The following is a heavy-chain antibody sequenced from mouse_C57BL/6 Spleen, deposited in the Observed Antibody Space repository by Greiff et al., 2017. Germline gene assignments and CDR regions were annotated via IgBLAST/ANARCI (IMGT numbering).Heavy chain of an antibody. J-gene: IGHJ2*01. CDR1: GYAFSSSW. D-gene: IGHD2-4*01. Sequence: VQLQQSGPELVKPGASVKISCKASGYAFSSSWMNWVKQRPGKGLEWIGRIYPGDGDTNYNGKFKGKATLTADKSSSTAYMQLSSLTSEDSAVYFCAISGDYDGGYYFDYWGQGTTLTVSS. CDR3: AISGDYDGGYYFDY. V-gene: IGHV1-82*01. CDR2: IYPGDGDT.